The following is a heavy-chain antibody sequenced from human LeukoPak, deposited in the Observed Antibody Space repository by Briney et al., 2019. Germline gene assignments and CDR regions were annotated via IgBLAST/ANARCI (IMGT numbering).Heavy chain of an antibody. D-gene: IGHD2-2*01. CDR3: ARIYCSSTNCYFFDY. V-gene: IGHV1-2*02. CDR2: INPNSGGT. J-gene: IGHJ4*02. CDR1: GYTFTGYY. Sequence: GASVKVSCKASGYTFTGYYMHWVRQAPGQGLEWMGWINPNSGGTNCAQKFQGRVTMTRDTSISTAYMELSRLRSDDTAVYYCARIYCSSTNCYFFDYWGQGTLVTVSS.